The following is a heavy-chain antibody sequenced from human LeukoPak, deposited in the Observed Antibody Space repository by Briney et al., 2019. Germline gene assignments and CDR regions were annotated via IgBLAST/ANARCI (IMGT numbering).Heavy chain of an antibody. V-gene: IGHV1-69*05. Sequence: ASVNVSCKASGGTFSSYAISWVRQAPGQRLEWMGGIIPIFGTANYAQKFQGRVTITTDESTSTAYMELSSLRSEDTAVYYCAREGGVMEQYNWNNWFDPWGQGTLVTVSS. CDR1: GGTFSSYA. CDR2: IIPIFGTA. J-gene: IGHJ5*02. CDR3: AREGGVMEQYNWNNWFDP. D-gene: IGHD1-20*01.